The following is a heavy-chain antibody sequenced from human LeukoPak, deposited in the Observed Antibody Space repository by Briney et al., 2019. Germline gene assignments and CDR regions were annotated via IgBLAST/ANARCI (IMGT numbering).Heavy chain of an antibody. V-gene: IGHV4-4*02. J-gene: IGHJ4*02. CDR3: ARYCSGCSCYGCFDC. D-gene: IGHD2-15*01. CDR1: GGSLSSNKW. CDR2: ISHSGNT. Sequence: PSGTLSLTCVVSGGSLSSNKWWSGGRPPPGKGVEGIGEISHSGNTNYFPSLKVRVPISIDKSNYQFSLYLPSVTAADTAVYFCARYCSGCSCYGCFDCLCRGTLITVSS.